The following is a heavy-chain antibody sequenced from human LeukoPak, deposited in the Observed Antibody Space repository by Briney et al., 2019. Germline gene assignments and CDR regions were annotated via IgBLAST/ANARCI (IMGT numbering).Heavy chain of an antibody. V-gene: IGHV4-34*01. CDR2: INHSGST. J-gene: IGHJ4*02. D-gene: IGHD6-13*01. CDR3: ARGRLQSSSWCHTPFDY. CDR1: GGSISTYY. Sequence: SETLSLTCTVSGGSISTYYWSWIRQPPGKGLEWIGEINHSGSTNYNPSLKSRVTISVDTSKNQFSLKLSSVTAADTAVYYCARGRLQSSSWCHTPFDYWGQGTLVTVSS.